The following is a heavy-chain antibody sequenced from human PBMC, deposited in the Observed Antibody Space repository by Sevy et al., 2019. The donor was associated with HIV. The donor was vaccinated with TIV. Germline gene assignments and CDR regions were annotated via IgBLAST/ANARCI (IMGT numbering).Heavy chain of an antibody. CDR3: ARYDFWSGFSKSNWFDP. J-gene: IGHJ5*02. V-gene: IGHV4-34*01. D-gene: IGHD3-3*01. Sequence: SETLSLTCAVYGGSFSGYYWSWIRQPPGKGLEWIGEINHSGRTNYNPSLKSRVTISVDTSKKQFSLKLSSVTTADTAVYYCARYDFWSGFSKSNWFDPWGQGTLVTVSS. CDR2: INHSGRT. CDR1: GGSFSGYY.